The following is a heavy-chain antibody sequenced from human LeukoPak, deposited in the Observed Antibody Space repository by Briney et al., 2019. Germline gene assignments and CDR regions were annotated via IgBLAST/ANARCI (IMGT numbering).Heavy chain of an antibody. CDR2: IYYLPTT. J-gene: IGHJ4*02. CDR3: ARGLYIAAAQYGY. V-gene: IGHV4-59*01. Sequence: SETLSLTCTVSGGSISSYYWSWIRQPPGKGREGIAFIYYLPTTNYNPSLNSRVTISLDTSKNQFSLKLSSVTAADTAVYYCARGLYIAAAQYGYWGQGTLVTVSS. D-gene: IGHD6-13*01. CDR1: GGSISSYY.